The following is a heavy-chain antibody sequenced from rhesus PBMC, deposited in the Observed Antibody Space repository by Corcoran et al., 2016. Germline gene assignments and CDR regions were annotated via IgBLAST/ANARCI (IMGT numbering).Heavy chain of an antibody. J-gene: IGHJ6*01. D-gene: IGHD2-33*01. Sequence: QVQLQESGPGLVKPLETLSLTCAVSGGSISRNYWSCIRQAPGKGLEWNGYIYGSGSSTNYNPSRKSRGTLSVDTSKNQLSLKLSSVTAADTAVYYCASALGAGSLDSWGQGVVVTVSS. CDR3: ASALGAGSLDS. CDR1: GGSISRNY. V-gene: IGHV4S11*01. CDR2: IYGSGSST.